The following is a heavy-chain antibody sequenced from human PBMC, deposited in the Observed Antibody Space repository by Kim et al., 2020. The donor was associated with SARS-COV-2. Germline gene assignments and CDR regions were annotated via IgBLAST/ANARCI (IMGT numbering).Heavy chain of an antibody. V-gene: IGHV4-39*01. CDR1: GGSISSSSYY. Sequence: SETLSLTCTVSGGSISSSSYYWGWIRQPPGKGLEWIGSIYYSGSTYYNPSLKSRVTISVDTSKNQFSLKLSSVTAADTAVYYCAGRRADYFDYWGQGTLVTVSS. CDR3: AGRRADYFDY. J-gene: IGHJ4*02. CDR2: IYYSGST.